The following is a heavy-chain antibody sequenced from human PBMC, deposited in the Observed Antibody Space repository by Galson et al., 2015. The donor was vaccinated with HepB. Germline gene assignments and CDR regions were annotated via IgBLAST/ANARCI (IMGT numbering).Heavy chain of an antibody. V-gene: IGHV3-48*03. CDR3: ARDWWGPDYSHTNNWFDP. J-gene: IGHJ5*02. Sequence: SLRLSCAASGFSFSSYEMNWVRQAPGKGLEWVSKVSSSGSTMYHADSVKGRFTISRDNAKNSVYLQMSSLRAEDTAVYYCARDWWGPDYSHTNNWFDPWGQGTLVTVSS. CDR1: GFSFSSYE. CDR2: VSSSGSTM. D-gene: IGHD4-11*01.